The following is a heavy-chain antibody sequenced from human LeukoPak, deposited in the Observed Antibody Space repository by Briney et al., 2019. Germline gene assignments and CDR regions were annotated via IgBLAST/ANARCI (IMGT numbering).Heavy chain of an antibody. D-gene: IGHD2-8*01. Sequence: GGSLRLSCAASGFTFSSYSMNWVRQAPGKGLEWVSSISSSSSYIYYADSVKGRFTISRDNAKNSLYLQMSSLRAEDTAVYYCASLTKRDAFDIWGQGTMVTVSS. V-gene: IGHV3-21*01. CDR2: ISSSSSYI. J-gene: IGHJ3*02. CDR1: GFTFSSYS. CDR3: ASLTKRDAFDI.